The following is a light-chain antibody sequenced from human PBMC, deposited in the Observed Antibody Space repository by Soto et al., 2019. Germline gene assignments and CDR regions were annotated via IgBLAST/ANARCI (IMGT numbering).Light chain of an antibody. CDR1: QSVLHSSYKNNY. J-gene: IGKJ4*01. V-gene: IGKV4-1*01. Sequence: IVMTQSPGSLAVSLGEGATINCRSSQSVLHSSYKNNYLAWYQQKPGQPPKLLIYWASTRESGVPDRFSGSGSGTEFTLTISSLQAEDVAVYYCQQYYSTPPTFGGGTKVEIK. CDR3: QQYYSTPPT. CDR2: WAS.